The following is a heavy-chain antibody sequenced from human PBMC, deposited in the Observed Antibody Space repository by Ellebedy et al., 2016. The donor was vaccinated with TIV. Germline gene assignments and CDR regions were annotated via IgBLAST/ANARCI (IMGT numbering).Heavy chain of an antibody. D-gene: IGHD6-19*01. CDR3: ARISSGWGFDY. V-gene: IGHV2-70*17. J-gene: IGHJ4*02. CDR2: IDWDDDK. CDR1: GFSLSTSRLS. Sequence: SGSTLVKPTQTLTLTCTFSGFSLSTSRLSVSWIRQPPGKALEWLARIDWDDDKFYSTSLRTRVTISKDSSENQVVLTMTNMDPEDTATYYCARISSGWGFDYWGQGALVTVSS.